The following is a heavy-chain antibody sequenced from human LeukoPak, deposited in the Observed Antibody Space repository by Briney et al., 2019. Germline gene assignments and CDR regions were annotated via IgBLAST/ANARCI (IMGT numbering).Heavy chain of an antibody. CDR2: ISWNSGGI. J-gene: IGHJ6*03. CDR1: GFTFDDYA. Sequence: GGSLRLSCAASGFTFDDYAMHWVRQAPGKGLEWVSSISWNSGGIGYADSVKGRFTISRDNAKNSLYLQMNSLRAEDTAVYYCAKEVPITINYMDVWGKGTTVTVSS. CDR3: AKEVPITINYMDV. V-gene: IGHV3-9*01. D-gene: IGHD3-3*01.